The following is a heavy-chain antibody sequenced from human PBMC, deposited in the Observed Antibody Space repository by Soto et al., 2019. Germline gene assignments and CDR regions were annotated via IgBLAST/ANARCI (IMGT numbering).Heavy chain of an antibody. Sequence: NPSETLSLTCTVSSGSINSGDFYWNWIRQPPGKGLEWIGYISYSGSAYYNPSLKSRLTISRDTSKNKFSLELTSVTAADTALYYCARGVRTTIFNGHYFDYWGPGTLVTVSS. CDR1: SGSINSGDFY. CDR2: ISYSGSA. J-gene: IGHJ4*02. V-gene: IGHV4-30-4*01. D-gene: IGHD3-9*01. CDR3: ARGVRTTIFNGHYFDY.